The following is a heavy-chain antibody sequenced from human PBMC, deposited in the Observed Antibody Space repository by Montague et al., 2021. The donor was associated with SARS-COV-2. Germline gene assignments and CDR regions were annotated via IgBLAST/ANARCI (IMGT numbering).Heavy chain of an antibody. CDR3: ARVNKGYYQYPGGLSWFDP. J-gene: IGHJ5*01. CDR2: VDPRGGA. V-gene: IGHV4-34*01. D-gene: IGHD3-10*01. Sequence: SETLSLTCAVYGGSITESSWTWIRQVPGKGLEWLGEVDPRGGATHRPSLRDRLTVSVDRPKNQVSLSLTSVNAADTAVYFCARVNKGYYQYPGGLSWFDPWGQGTPVIVST. CDR1: GGSITESS.